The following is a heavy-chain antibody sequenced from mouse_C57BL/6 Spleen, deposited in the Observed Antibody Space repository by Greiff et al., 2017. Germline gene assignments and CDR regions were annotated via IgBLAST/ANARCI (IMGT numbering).Heavy chain of an antibody. CDR3: ARYGVVADAMDY. Sequence: VQLQQSGPELVKPGASVKIPCKASGYTFTDYNMEWVKQSHGKSLEWIGDINPNNGGTIYNQKFKGKATLTVDKSSSTAYMELRSLTSEDTAVYYCARYGVVADAMDYWGQGTSVTVSS. CDR1: GYTFTDYN. D-gene: IGHD1-1*01. V-gene: IGHV1-18*01. CDR2: INPNNGGT. J-gene: IGHJ4*01.